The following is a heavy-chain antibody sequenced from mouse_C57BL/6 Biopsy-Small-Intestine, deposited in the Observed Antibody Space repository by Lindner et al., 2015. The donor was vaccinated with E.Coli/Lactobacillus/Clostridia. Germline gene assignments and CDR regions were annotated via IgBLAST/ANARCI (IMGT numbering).Heavy chain of an antibody. V-gene: IGHV1-22*01. D-gene: IGHD2-5*01. CDR3: ARPYYSNYGYYHAMDY. Sequence: VQLQESGPELVKPGASVKMSCKASGYTFTDYNMHWLKQSHGNSLEWIGYINPTNGGATYNQRFKDRATLTVNKSSSTAYMELRSLTSEDSAVYYCARPYYSNYGYYHAMDYWGQGTSVTVSS. CDR2: INPTNGGA. J-gene: IGHJ4*01. CDR1: GYTFTDYN.